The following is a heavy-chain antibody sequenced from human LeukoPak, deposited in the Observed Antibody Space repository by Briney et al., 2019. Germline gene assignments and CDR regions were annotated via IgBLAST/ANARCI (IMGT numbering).Heavy chain of an antibody. CDR1: GFTFSSYA. Sequence: PGGSLRLSCAASGFTFSSYAMSWVRQAPGKGLEWVSAISGSGGSTYYADSVKGRFTISRDNSKNTLYLQMNSLRAEDTAVYYCAKDPSPYSSGWYGDGFDPWGQGTLVTVSS. CDR3: AKDPSPYSSGWYGDGFDP. J-gene: IGHJ5*02. V-gene: IGHV3-23*01. CDR2: ISGSGGST. D-gene: IGHD6-19*01.